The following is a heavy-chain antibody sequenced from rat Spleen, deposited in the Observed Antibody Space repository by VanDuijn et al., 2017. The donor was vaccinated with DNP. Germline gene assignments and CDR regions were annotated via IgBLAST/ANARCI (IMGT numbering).Heavy chain of an antibody. Sequence: EVQLQESGPGLVKPSQSLSLTCSVTGYSITSSYRWNWIRKFPGNKLEWMGYINSAGSTNYNPSLKSRISITRDTSKNQFFLQVNSVTTEDTATYYCARSILRVPFDYWGQGVMVTVSS. V-gene: IGHV3-3*01. CDR2: INSAGST. CDR1: GYSITSSYR. J-gene: IGHJ2*01. CDR3: ARSILRVPFDY. D-gene: IGHD1-7*01.